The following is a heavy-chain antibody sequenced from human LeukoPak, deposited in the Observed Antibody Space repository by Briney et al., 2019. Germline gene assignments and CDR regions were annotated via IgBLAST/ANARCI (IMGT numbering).Heavy chain of an antibody. J-gene: IGHJ3*02. Sequence: SQTLSLTCTVSGGSISSGSYYWSWIRQPAGKGLEWIGRIYTSGSTNYNPSLKSRVTISVDTSKNLFSLKLSSVTAADTAVYYCARARGRYYYDSSGYPEDIWGQGTMVTVSS. CDR2: IYTSGST. CDR1: GGSISSGSYY. D-gene: IGHD3-22*01. V-gene: IGHV4-61*02. CDR3: ARARGRYYYDSSGYPEDI.